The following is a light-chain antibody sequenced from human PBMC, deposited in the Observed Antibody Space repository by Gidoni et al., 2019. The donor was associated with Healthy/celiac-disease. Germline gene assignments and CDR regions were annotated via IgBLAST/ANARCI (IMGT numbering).Light chain of an antibody. Sequence: EIVLTQSPDTLSLAPGERATLSCRARQSVSRYIAWYQQKPGQAPRLLIHDASNRATGIPTRFSGSGSGTDFTLTISSLEPEDFAVYYCQQRSNWPPLTFGGGTKVEIK. CDR3: QQRSNWPPLT. CDR2: DAS. J-gene: IGKJ4*01. CDR1: QSVSRY. V-gene: IGKV3-11*01.